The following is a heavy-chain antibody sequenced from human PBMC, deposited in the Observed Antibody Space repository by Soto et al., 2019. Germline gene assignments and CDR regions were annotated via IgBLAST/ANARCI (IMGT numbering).Heavy chain of an antibody. CDR2: VKNNGGAT. Sequence: GGSLRISCAASGFIVSHAWFHWVRQPPGKGLELVGRVKNNGGATDYAASVKGRFTISRDDSKDTVYLQMSSLRTEDTAIYYCAADLGPAYDSNNWFDPWGQGTLVTVSS. V-gene: IGHV3-15*07. CDR1: GFIVSHAW. J-gene: IGHJ5*02. D-gene: IGHD2-21*01. CDR3: AADLGPAYDSNNWFDP.